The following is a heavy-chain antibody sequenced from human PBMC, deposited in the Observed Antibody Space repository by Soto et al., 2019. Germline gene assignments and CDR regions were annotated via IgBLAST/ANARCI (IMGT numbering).Heavy chain of an antibody. J-gene: IGHJ6*02. CDR2: ISYDGSNK. V-gene: IGHV3-30-3*01. CDR3: ARDRVLNYDFWSGYFYPDYYYYGMDV. D-gene: IGHD3-3*01. CDR1: GFTFSSYA. Sequence: PGGSLRLSCAASGFTFSSYAMHWVRQAPGKGLEWVAVISYDGSNKYYADSVKGRFTISRDNSKNTLYLQMNSLRAEDTAVYYCARDRVLNYDFWSGYFYPDYYYYGMDVWGQGTTVTVSS.